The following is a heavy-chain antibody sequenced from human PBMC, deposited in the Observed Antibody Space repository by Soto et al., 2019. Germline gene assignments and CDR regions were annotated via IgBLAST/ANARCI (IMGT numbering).Heavy chain of an antibody. J-gene: IGHJ4*02. CDR3: ARDRSKYASRRSSPLDF. V-gene: IGHV3-64*04. CDR2: ISSDGDST. D-gene: IGHD2-8*01. CDR1: GVTFSSYA. Sequence: GGSLRLSCSASGVTFSSYAMHWVRQAPGKGLEYVSAISSDGDSTYYTDPVKGRFTISRDDSKNSLYLQMNSLRAEDTAVYYCARDRSKYASRRSSPLDFWGPAPLVAVSS.